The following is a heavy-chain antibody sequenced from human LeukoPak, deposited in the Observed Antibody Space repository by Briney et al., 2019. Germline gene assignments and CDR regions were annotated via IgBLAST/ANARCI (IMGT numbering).Heavy chain of an antibody. CDR3: ARGGKRWLQLVGFGY. V-gene: IGHV4-39*01. J-gene: IGHJ4*02. D-gene: IGHD5-24*01. CDR1: GGSISSSSYY. Sequence: SETLSLTCTVSGGSISSSSYYWGWIRQPPGKGLEWIGSIYYSGSTYYNPSLKSRVTISVDTSKNQFSLKLSSVTAADTAVYYCARGGKRWLQLVGFGYWGQGTLVTVSS. CDR2: IYYSGST.